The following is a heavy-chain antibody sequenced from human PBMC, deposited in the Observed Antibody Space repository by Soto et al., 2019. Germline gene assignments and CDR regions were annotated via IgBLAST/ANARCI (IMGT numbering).Heavy chain of an antibody. CDR3: ARAAAGYYFDY. Sequence: ASVKVSFKASGSTFPGYYMHWVRQAPGQGLEWMGWINPNSGGTNYAQKFQGRVTITADESTSTAYMELSSLRSEDTAVYYCARAAAGYYFDYWGQGNLVTVSA. D-gene: IGHD6-13*01. CDR2: INPNSGGT. V-gene: IGHV1-2*02. CDR1: GSTFPGYY. J-gene: IGHJ4*02.